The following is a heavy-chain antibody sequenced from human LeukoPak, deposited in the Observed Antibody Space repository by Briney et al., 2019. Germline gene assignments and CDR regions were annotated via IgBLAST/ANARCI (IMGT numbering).Heavy chain of an antibody. J-gene: IGHJ4*02. Sequence: PGGSLRLSCAASGFTSSSYAMSWVRQAPGKGLEWVSAISGSGGSTYYADSVKGRFTISRDNSKNTLYLQMNSLRAEDTAVYYCAKGSPRIAAAGIRPLDYWGQGTLVTVSS. D-gene: IGHD6-13*01. CDR1: GFTSSSYA. CDR3: AKGSPRIAAAGIRPLDY. CDR2: ISGSGGST. V-gene: IGHV3-23*01.